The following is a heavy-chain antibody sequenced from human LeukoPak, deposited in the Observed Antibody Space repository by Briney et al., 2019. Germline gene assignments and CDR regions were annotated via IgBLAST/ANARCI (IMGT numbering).Heavy chain of an antibody. D-gene: IGHD2-2*01. CDR2: IYYSGST. J-gene: IGHJ5*02. V-gene: IGHV4-59*08. CDR1: GGSISSYY. CDR3: ARRGSGYCSSTSCSVESWFDP. Sequence: SETLSLTCTVSGGSISSYYWSWIRQPPGKGLEWIGYIYYSGSTDYNPSLKSRVTISVDTSKNQFSLKLSSVTAADTAVYYCARRGSGYCSSTSCSVESWFDPWGQGTLVTVSS.